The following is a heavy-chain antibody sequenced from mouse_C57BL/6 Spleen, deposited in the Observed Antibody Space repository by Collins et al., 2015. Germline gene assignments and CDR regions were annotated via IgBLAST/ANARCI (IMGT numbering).Heavy chain of an antibody. D-gene: IGHD2-2*01. J-gene: IGHJ4*01. Sequence: QAQLKESGPGLVAPSQSLSITRTVSGFSLTSYGVHWVRQPPGKGLEWLGVIWAGGSTNYNSALMSRLSISKDNSKSQVFLKMNSLQTDDTAMYYCARELWLRYAMDYWGQGTSVTVSS. V-gene: IGHV2-9*02. CDR3: ARELWLRYAMDY. CDR2: IWAGGST. CDR1: GFSLTSYG.